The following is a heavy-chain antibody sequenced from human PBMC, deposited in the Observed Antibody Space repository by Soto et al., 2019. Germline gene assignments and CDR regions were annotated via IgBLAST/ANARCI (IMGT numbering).Heavy chain of an antibody. CDR3: ARVMLFGGTD. J-gene: IGHJ4*02. V-gene: IGHV4-61*01. CDR2: IYYSGST. D-gene: IGHD3-16*01. Sequence: SETLSLTCTVSGGSVSSGSYYWSWIRQPPGKGLEWIGYIYYSGSTNYNPSLKSRVTISVDTSKNQFSLKLSSVTAADTAVYYCARVMLFGGTDWGQGTLVTVSS. CDR1: GGSVSSGSYY.